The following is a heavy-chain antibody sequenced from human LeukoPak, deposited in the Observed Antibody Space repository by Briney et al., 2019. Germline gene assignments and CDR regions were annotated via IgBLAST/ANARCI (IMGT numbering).Heavy chain of an antibody. D-gene: IGHD3-22*01. CDR2: IYYSGST. V-gene: IGHV4-39*01. CDR1: GDSIGSSSYY. J-gene: IGHJ4*02. CDR3: ARQWVSDYYDNSGYYAIDY. Sequence: SETLSLTCTVSGDSIGSSSYYWGWIRQPPGRGLEWIGTIYYSGSTYYNPSLKSRVTISVDTSKNQFSLNLISVAAADTAVYYCARQWVSDYYDNSGYYAIDYWGQGTLVTVSS.